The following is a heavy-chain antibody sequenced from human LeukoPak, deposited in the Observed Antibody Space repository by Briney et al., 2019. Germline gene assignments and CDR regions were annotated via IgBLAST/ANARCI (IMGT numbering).Heavy chain of an antibody. J-gene: IGHJ4*02. Sequence: ASVKVSCKASGYTFTSYYMLWVRQAPGQGLEWMGIINPSGGSTSYAQKFQGRVTMTRDMSTRTGYMELSRLRSEDTDVYYCARGVVLRFLQWLLFQPSSLLDYWGQGTLVTVSS. D-gene: IGHD3-3*01. CDR3: ARGVVLRFLQWLLFQPSSLLDY. CDR2: INPSGGST. V-gene: IGHV1-46*01. CDR1: GYTFTSYY.